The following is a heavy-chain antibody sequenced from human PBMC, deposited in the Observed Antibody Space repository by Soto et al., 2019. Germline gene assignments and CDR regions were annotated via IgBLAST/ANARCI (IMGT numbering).Heavy chain of an antibody. CDR3: AREDAKYSSGWYDWFDP. CDR1: GIIFSDYS. CDR2: ISSGSRSI. D-gene: IGHD6-19*01. V-gene: IGHV3-21*06. Sequence: NPGGSLRLSCAASGIIFSDYSMNWVRHSPGKGLEWVPSISSGSRSIYYADSVKGRFTISRDNAQNSLYLQMNSLRAEYTAVYYCAREDAKYSSGWYDWFDPWGQGSLVTVSS. J-gene: IGHJ5*02.